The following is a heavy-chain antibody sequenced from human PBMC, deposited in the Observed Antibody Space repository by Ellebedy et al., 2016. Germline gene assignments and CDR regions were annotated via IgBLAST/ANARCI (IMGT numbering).Heavy chain of an antibody. CDR2: IYYSGST. CDR1: GGSISSYY. V-gene: IGHV4-59*12. Sequence: GSLRLXXTVSGGSISSYYWSWIRQPPGKGLEWIGYIYYSGSTYYNPSLKSRVTISVDTSKNQFSLKLSSVTAADTAVYYCARDRSSSSLDAFDIWGQGTMVTVSS. CDR3: ARDRSSSSLDAFDI. J-gene: IGHJ3*02. D-gene: IGHD6-13*01.